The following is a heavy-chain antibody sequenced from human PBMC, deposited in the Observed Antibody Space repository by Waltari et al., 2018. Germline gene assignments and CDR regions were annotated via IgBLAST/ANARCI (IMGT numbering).Heavy chain of an antibody. D-gene: IGHD5-18*01. V-gene: IGHV1-2*06. CDR1: GYTFTGYY. CDR3: ATLDTAMDPPLFDY. J-gene: IGHJ4*02. CDR2: INPNSGGT. Sequence: QVQLVQSGAEVKKPGASVKVSCKASGYTFTGYYMHWVRQAPGQGLEWMGRINPNSGGTNYAQKFQGRVTITADTSTDTAYMELSSLRSEDTAVYYCATLDTAMDPPLFDYWGQGTLVTVSS.